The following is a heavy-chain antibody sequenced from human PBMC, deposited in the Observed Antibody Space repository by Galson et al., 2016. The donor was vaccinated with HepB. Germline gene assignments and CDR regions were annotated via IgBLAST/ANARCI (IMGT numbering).Heavy chain of an antibody. J-gene: IGHJ4*02. CDR1: GFTFRTYW. CDR3: ARAPLEMATIQRGYFDY. D-gene: IGHD5-24*01. Sequence: SLRLSCAASGFTFRTYWMHWVRQSPGMGLVWVSVIYSGGSTYYADSVKGRFTISRDNSKNTLYLQMNSLRAEDTAVYYCARAPLEMATIQRGYFDYWGQGTLVTVSS. CDR2: IYSGGST. V-gene: IGHV3-66*02.